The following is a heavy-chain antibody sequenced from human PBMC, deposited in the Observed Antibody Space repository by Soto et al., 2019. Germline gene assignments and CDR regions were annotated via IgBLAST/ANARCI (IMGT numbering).Heavy chain of an antibody. Sequence: SETQSLTSDVYGGSFSGHHWSRIRQPPGKGLEWIGEFNSCGGHSYNPSLKSRVTISVDTSKSQFSLKLTSVTAAARAVYYCARGSVDTVDSSGFYEYWGHGTPVTVSS. CDR3: ARGSVDTVDSSGFYEY. CDR2: FNSCGGH. V-gene: IGHV4-34*01. CDR1: GGSFSGHH. D-gene: IGHD3-22*01. J-gene: IGHJ4*01.